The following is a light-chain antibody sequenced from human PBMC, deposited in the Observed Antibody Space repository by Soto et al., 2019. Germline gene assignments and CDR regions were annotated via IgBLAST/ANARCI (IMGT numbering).Light chain of an antibody. CDR2: GAS. CDR1: QSVSNNH. V-gene: IGKV3-20*01. Sequence: EIVLTQSPGTLSLSPGERATLSCRASQSVSNNHLAWYQQKPGQAPRLLSYGASNRATGIPDRFSGSGSGTEFTLTISSLQPDDFATYYCQHYNSYSEAFGQGTKVDI. J-gene: IGKJ1*01. CDR3: QHYNSYSEA.